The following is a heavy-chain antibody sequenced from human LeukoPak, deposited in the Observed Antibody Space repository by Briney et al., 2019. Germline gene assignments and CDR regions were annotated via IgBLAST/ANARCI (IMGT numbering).Heavy chain of an antibody. CDR3: ARGMRWYYWSYFDY. CDR2: INHSGST. Sequence: SETLSLTCAVYGGSFSGYYWSWIRQPPGKGLEWIGEINHSGSTNYNPSLKSRVTISVDTSKNQFSLKLSSVTAADTAVYYCARGMRWYYWSYFDYWGQGTLVTVSS. V-gene: IGHV4-34*01. D-gene: IGHD2-8*01. J-gene: IGHJ4*02. CDR1: GGSFSGYY.